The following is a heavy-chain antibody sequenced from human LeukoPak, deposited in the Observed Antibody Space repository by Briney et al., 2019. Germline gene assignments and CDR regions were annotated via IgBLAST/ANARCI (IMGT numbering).Heavy chain of an antibody. CDR2: ISYDGSNK. J-gene: IGHJ4*02. Sequence: GGSLRLSCAASGFTFSTYVMHWVRQAPGKGLEWVAVISYDGSNKYYADSVQGRFIISRDNSKNTLYLQMNSLRTGDTAVYYCAKADSSGWYNLDYWGQGTLVTVSS. CDR3: AKADSSGWYNLDY. CDR1: GFTFSTYV. V-gene: IGHV3-30*18. D-gene: IGHD6-19*01.